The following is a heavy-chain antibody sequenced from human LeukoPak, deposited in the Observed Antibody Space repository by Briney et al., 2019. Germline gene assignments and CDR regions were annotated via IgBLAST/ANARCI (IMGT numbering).Heavy chain of an antibody. D-gene: IGHD4-17*01. CDR1: GFTVSNNY. J-gene: IGHJ3*02. CDR3: ARDPTHYGDYPRRDAFEI. CDR2: VYHSRST. Sequence: PGGSLRLSCAASGFTVSNNYMSWVRQPPGKGLEWIGEVYHSRSTNYNPSLKSRVTISVDKSKNQFSLKLSSVTAADTAVYYCARDPTHYGDYPRRDAFEIWGQGTMVTVSS. V-gene: IGHV4-4*02.